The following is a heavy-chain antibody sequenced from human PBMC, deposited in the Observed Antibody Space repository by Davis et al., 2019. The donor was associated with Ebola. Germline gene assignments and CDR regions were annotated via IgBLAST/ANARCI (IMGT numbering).Heavy chain of an antibody. D-gene: IGHD6-13*01. CDR2: IYSGDSDT. CDR1: GYSFTSYW. J-gene: IGHJ4*02. Sequence: GESLKIPCNGSGYSFTSYWIAWVRQMPGKGLEWMGIIYSGDSDTRYRPSFEGQVTISVDRSISTAYLQWSSLKASDTAMYYCARQESLYGSIDYWGQGTLVTVSS. CDR3: ARQESLYGSIDY. V-gene: IGHV5-51*01.